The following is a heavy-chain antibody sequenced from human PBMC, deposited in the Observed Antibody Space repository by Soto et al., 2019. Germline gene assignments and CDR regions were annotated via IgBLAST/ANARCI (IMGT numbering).Heavy chain of an antibody. CDR3: ARGTGLLSPPYYYYYMDV. V-gene: IGHV1-2*04. D-gene: IGHD2-15*01. CDR2: INPNSGGT. Sequence: QVQLVQSGAEVKKPGASVKASCKASGYTFTGYYMHWVRQAPGQGLEWMGWINPNSGGTNYAQKFQGWVTMTRDTSISTAYMELSRLRSDDTAVYYCARGTGLLSPPYYYYYMDVWGKGTTVTVSS. J-gene: IGHJ6*03. CDR1: GYTFTGYY.